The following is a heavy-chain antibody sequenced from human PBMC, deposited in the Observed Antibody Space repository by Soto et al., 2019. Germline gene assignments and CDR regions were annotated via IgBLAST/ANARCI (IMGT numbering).Heavy chain of an antibody. CDR3: ARHGGYSYGLARYYYYGMDV. D-gene: IGHD5-18*01. Sequence: QVQLVQSGAEVKKPGSSVKVSCKASGYTFTSYGISWVRQAPGQGLEWMGWISAYNGNTNYAQKLQGRVTMTTDTSTSTAYMELRSLGSDDTAVYYCARHGGYSYGLARYYYYGMDVWGQGTTVTVSS. J-gene: IGHJ6*02. CDR2: ISAYNGNT. CDR1: GYTFTSYG. V-gene: IGHV1-18*04.